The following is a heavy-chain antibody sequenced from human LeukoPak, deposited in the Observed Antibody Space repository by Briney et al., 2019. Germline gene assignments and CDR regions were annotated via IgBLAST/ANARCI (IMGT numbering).Heavy chain of an antibody. CDR1: GFTFSSYE. Sequence: PGGSLRLSCAASGFTFSSYEMNWVRQAPGKGLEWVSYISSSGSTIYYADSVKGRFISSRDNTKNSLYLQMNSLRAEDTAVYYCARARRWSYYDYWGQGTLVTVSS. CDR3: ARARRWSYYDY. CDR2: ISSSGSTI. J-gene: IGHJ4*02. D-gene: IGHD1-1*01. V-gene: IGHV3-48*03.